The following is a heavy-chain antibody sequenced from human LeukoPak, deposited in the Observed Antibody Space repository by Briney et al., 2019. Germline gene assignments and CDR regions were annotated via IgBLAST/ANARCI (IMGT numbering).Heavy chain of an antibody. Sequence: ASVNVSCKASGYTLTSYGIIWVRQAPAQGLEWMGWISAYNGHTKFAQKVQGRVTMTPDTSTSTAYMELRSLRSDDTAVYYCARGFPPRRNYDGCGYYSCSFDYWGQGTLVTVSS. CDR1: GYTLTSYG. D-gene: IGHD3-22*01. CDR2: ISAYNGHT. CDR3: ARGFPPRRNYDGCGYYSCSFDY. V-gene: IGHV1-18*01. J-gene: IGHJ4*02.